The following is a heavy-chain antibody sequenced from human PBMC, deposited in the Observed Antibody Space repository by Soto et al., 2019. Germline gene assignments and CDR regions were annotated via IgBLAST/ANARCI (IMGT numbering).Heavy chain of an antibody. Sequence: GESLKISCAASGFTFDDYAMHWVRQAPGKGLEWVSLISWDGGSTYYADSVKGRFTISRDNSKNSLYLQMNSLRAEDTALYYCAKDIRLWFGELLPGGGMDVWGQGTTVTVSS. J-gene: IGHJ6*02. CDR1: GFTFDDYA. CDR3: AKDIRLWFGELLPGGGMDV. CDR2: ISWDGGST. D-gene: IGHD3-10*01. V-gene: IGHV3-43D*03.